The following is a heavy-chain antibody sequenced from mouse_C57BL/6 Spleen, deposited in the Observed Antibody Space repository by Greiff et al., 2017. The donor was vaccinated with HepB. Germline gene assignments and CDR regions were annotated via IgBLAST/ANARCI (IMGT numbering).Heavy chain of an antibody. CDR2: IEPNSGGT. V-gene: IGHV1-72*01. CDR1: GYTFTSYW. D-gene: IGHD3-2*01. J-gene: IGHJ4*01. Sequence: QVQLQQPGAELVKPGASVKLSCKASGYTFTSYWMHWVKQRPGRGLEWIGRIEPNSGGTKYNEKFKSKATLTVDKPSSTAYMQLSSLTSEDSAVYYCARTGSRQLVGAMDYWGQGTSVTVSS. CDR3: ARTGSRQLVGAMDY.